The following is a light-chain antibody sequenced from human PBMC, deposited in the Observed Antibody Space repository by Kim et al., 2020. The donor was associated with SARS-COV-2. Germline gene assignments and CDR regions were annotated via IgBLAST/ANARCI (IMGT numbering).Light chain of an antibody. CDR2: YDS. V-gene: IGLV3-21*04. CDR3: QVWDSSSDHPV. J-gene: IGLJ3*02. Sequence: SYELTQPPSVSVAPGKTARITCGGNNIGSKSVHGYKQKQGQAPVLVIYYDSDRPSGIPERFSGSNSGNTATLTISRVEAGDEADYYCQVWDSSSDHPVFG. CDR1: NIGSKS.